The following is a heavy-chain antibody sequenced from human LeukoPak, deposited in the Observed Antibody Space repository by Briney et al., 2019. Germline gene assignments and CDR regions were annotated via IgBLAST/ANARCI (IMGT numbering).Heavy chain of an antibody. CDR1: GFTFSSYA. V-gene: IGHV3-23*01. CDR2: ISGSGGST. CDR3: AKRRGLELTYYYHMDV. Sequence: GGSLGLSCAASGFTFSSYAMSWVRQAPGKVLEWVSAISGSGGSTYYADSVKGRFTISRDNSKNTLYLQMNSLRADDTAVYYCAKRRGLELTYYYHMDVWGKGTTVSVSS. J-gene: IGHJ6*03. D-gene: IGHD1-7*01.